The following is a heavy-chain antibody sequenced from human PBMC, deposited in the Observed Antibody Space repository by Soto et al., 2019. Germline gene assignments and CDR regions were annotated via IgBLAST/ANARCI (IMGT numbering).Heavy chain of an antibody. CDR1: GFTFDDYA. Sequence: DVQLVESGGGLVQPGRSLRLSCAASGFTFDDYAMHWVRQAPGKGLEWVSGISWNSGSIGYADSVKGRFTISRDNAKNSLYLQMNSLRAEDTALYYCAKDSGKWLRYQRYWGQGTLVTVSS. J-gene: IGHJ4*02. D-gene: IGHD5-12*01. CDR3: AKDSGKWLRYQRY. V-gene: IGHV3-9*01. CDR2: ISWNSGSI.